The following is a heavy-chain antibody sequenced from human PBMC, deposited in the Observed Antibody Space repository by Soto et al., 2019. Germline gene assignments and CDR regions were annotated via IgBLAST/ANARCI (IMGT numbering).Heavy chain of an antibody. CDR2: ISGSGGST. V-gene: IGHV3-23*01. Sequence: GKGLEWVSAISGSGGSTYYADSVKGRFTISRDNSKNTLYLQMNSLRAEDTAVYYCAKEVPRGDYIWARPSPYVSAYWGHGTLVTGSS. CDR3: AKEVPRGDYIWARPSPYVSAY. J-gene: IGHJ4*01. D-gene: IGHD3-16*01.